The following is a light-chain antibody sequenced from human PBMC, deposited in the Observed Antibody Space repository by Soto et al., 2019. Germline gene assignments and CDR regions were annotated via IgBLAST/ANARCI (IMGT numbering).Light chain of an antibody. Sequence: QSALTQPASVSGSPGQSITISCIGTSSDVGGYDHVSWYHQHPGKAPKLIIYDVTVRPSGISRRFSGSKSDNTASLAVSGLQPEDEADYYCSSYTNKDTLLFGGGTKLTVL. CDR2: DVT. J-gene: IGLJ3*02. CDR3: SSYTNKDTLL. V-gene: IGLV2-14*03. CDR1: SSDVGGYDH.